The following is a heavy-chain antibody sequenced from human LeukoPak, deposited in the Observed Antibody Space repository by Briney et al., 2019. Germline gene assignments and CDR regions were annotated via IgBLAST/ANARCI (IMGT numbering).Heavy chain of an antibody. CDR3: ATVVPAAKYGMDV. V-gene: IGHV4-31*03. CDR2: IYYSGST. Sequence: SQTLSLTCTVSGCSISSGGYYWSWIRQHPGKGLEWIGYIYYSGSTYYNPSLKSRVTISVDTSKNQFSLKLSSVTAADTAVYYCATVVPAAKYGMDVWGQGTTVTVSS. D-gene: IGHD2-2*01. CDR1: GCSISSGGYY. J-gene: IGHJ6*02.